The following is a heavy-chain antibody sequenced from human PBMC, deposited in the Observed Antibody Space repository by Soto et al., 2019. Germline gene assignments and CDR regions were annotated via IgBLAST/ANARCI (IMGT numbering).Heavy chain of an antibody. Sequence: PSETLSLTCTVSGGSISSGGYYWSWIRQHPGKGLEWIGYIYYSGSTYYNPSLKSRVTISVDTSKNQFSLKLSSVTAADTAVYYCARLNDYGDYYFDYWGQGTLVTVSS. V-gene: IGHV4-31*03. J-gene: IGHJ4*02. CDR3: ARLNDYGDYYFDY. CDR2: IYYSGST. D-gene: IGHD4-17*01. CDR1: GGSISSGGYY.